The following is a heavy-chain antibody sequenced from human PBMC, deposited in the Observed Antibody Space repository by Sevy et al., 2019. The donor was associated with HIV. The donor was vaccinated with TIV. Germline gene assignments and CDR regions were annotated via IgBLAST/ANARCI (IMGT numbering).Heavy chain of an antibody. D-gene: IGHD6-13*01. CDR1: RFTFSGYA. CDR2: ISDDGSIK. J-gene: IGHJ4*02. V-gene: IGHV3-30*18. Sequence: GGSLRLSCAASRFTFSGYAMHWVRQAPGQGLKWVAAISDDGSIKYYADSVKGRFTISRDNSKNTLYLQMNSLRAEDTAVYYCAKDPGYSSDWYALAFYFDYWGQGTLVTVSS. CDR3: AKDPGYSSDWYALAFYFDY.